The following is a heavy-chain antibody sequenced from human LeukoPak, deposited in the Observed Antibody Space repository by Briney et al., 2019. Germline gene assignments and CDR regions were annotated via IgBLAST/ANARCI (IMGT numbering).Heavy chain of an antibody. V-gene: IGHV3-43*01. Sequence: GGSLRLSCAASGFTFDDYTMHWVRQAPGKGLEWVSLISWDGGSTYYADSVKGRFTISRDNSKNSLYLQMNSLRTEDTALYYCAKDGGYSYGGFDYWGQGTLVTVSS. D-gene: IGHD5-18*01. J-gene: IGHJ4*02. CDR1: GFTFDDYT. CDR3: AKDGGYSYGGFDY. CDR2: ISWDGGST.